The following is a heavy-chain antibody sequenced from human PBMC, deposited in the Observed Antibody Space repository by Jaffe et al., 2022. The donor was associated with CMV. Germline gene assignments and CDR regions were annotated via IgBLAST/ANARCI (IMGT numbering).Heavy chain of an antibody. Sequence: QVQLQESGPGLVKPSETLSLTCTVSGGSVSSGSYYWSWIRQPPGKGLEWIGYIYYSGSTNYNPSLKSRVTISVDTSKNQFSLKLSSVTAADTAVYYCAIWVVTADLNWFDPWGQGTLVTVSS. V-gene: IGHV4-61*01. J-gene: IGHJ5*02. CDR1: GGSVSSGSYY. CDR2: IYYSGST. D-gene: IGHD2-21*02. CDR3: AIWVVTADLNWFDP.